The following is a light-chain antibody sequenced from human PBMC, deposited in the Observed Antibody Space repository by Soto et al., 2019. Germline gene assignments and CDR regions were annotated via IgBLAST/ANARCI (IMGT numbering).Light chain of an antibody. Sequence: QSALTQPPSASGSPGQSVTISCTGTSGDVGGYDYVSWYQQHPGKAPKLMIYEVTNRPSGVSNRFSGSKSGYTASLTISGLHSEDEADYYCSSYTTRSTLIFGGGTKVTVL. CDR2: EVT. CDR1: SGDVGGYDY. J-gene: IGLJ2*01. V-gene: IGLV2-14*01. CDR3: SSYTTRSTLI.